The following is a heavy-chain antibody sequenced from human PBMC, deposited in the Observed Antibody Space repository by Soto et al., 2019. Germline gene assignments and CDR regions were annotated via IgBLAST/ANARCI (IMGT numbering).Heavy chain of an antibody. Sequence: TLSLTCTVSGGSISSYYWSWIRQPPGKGLEWIGYIYYSGSTNYNPSLKSRVTISVDTSKNQFSLKLSSVTAADTAVYYCARRYCSSTSCYRWFDPWGQGTLVTVSS. CDR3: ARRYCSSTSCYRWFDP. J-gene: IGHJ5*02. CDR2: IYYSGST. D-gene: IGHD2-2*01. CDR1: GGSISSYY. V-gene: IGHV4-59*01.